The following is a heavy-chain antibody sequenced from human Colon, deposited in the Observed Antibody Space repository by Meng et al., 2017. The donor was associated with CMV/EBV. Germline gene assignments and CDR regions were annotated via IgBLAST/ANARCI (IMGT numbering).Heavy chain of an antibody. CDR3: ATGSVAADGKGY. Sequence: CKDTGYTFSRYNINRVRQNPGQWLEWMGYSKHKTEDAKYVQGFRGRFVFSLDTSVSTAYLKISSLEAEDTAVYYCATGSVAADGKGYWGQGTLVTVSS. CDR2: SKHKTEDA. CDR1: GYTFSRYN. J-gene: IGHJ4*02. V-gene: IGHV7-4-1*02. D-gene: IGHD6-13*01.